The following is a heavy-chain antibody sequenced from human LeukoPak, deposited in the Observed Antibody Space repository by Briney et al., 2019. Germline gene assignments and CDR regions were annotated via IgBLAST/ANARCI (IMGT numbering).Heavy chain of an antibody. CDR1: GGSLSPYF. Sequence: SETLSLTCTVSGGSLSPYFWSWVRQPPGKGLEWIGQINHSGTISYNPSLQSRVTLSVDTSTNQLSLRLNSVTAADTAVYYCARRRGDYGSGELNIWGQGTLVTVSS. V-gene: IGHV4-59*08. J-gene: IGHJ3*02. D-gene: IGHD3-10*01. CDR2: INHSGTI. CDR3: ARRRGDYGSGELNI.